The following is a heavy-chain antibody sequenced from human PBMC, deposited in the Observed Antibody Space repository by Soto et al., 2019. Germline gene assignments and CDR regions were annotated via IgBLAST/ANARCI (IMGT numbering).Heavy chain of an antibody. CDR3: ARVSRSHSGDDLYCYYGMGV. CDR1: GFTFSDHY. V-gene: IGHV3-72*01. D-gene: IGHD5-12*01. Sequence: LRLSCAASGFTFSDHYMDWVRQAPGKGLEWVGRTRNKANSYTTEYAASVKGRFTISRDDSKNSLYLQMNSLKTEDTAVYYCARVSRSHSGDDLYCYYGMGVWGQGTMVTVSS. CDR2: TRNKANSYTT. J-gene: IGHJ6*02.